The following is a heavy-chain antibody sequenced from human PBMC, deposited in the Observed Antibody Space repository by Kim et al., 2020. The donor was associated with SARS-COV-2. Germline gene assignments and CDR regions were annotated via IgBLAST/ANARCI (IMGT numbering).Heavy chain of an antibody. D-gene: IGHD3-10*01. CDR3: ALWFGELLGFDY. J-gene: IGHJ4*02. Sequence: ASVKVSCKASGYTFTSYAMHWVRQAPGQRLEWMGWINAGNGNTKYSQKFQGRVTITRDTSASTAYMELSSLRSEDTAVYYCALWFGELLGFDYWGQGTLVTVSS. V-gene: IGHV1-3*01. CDR2: INAGNGNT. CDR1: GYTFTSYA.